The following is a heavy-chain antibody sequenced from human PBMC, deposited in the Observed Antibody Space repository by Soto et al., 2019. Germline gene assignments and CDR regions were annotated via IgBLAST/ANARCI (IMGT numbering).Heavy chain of an antibody. CDR2: IYTSGST. Sequence: SETLSLTCTVSGGSISSYYWSWIRRPAGKGLEWIGRIYTSGSTNYNPSLKSRVTMSVDTSKNQFSLKLSSVTAADTAVYYCATDPYYYDSSGYHGSRYFDLWGRGTLVTVSS. V-gene: IGHV4-4*07. CDR1: GGSISSYY. D-gene: IGHD3-22*01. CDR3: ATDPYYYDSSGYHGSRYFDL. J-gene: IGHJ2*01.